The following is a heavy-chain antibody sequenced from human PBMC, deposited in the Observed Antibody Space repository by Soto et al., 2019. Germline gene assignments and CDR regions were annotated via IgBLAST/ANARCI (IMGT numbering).Heavy chain of an antibody. D-gene: IGHD2-2*01. CDR3: GSSWY. CDR2: VKTYSDGGTM. V-gene: IGHV3-15*01. J-gene: IGHJ4*02. CDR1: GLSFSETW. Sequence: EVRLVESGGGLVKPGGSLRLSCAASGLSFSETWMNWVRQAPGKGLEWVGRVKTYSDGGTMDCAAPVKGRCNVSRDDSRDTLFLEINSLKTDDTGVYYCGSSWYWGQGTLVTVSS.